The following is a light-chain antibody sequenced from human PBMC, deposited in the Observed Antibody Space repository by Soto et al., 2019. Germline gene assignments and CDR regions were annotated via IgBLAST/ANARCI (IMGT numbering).Light chain of an antibody. CDR3: QSYDSSLSGYV. J-gene: IGLJ1*01. Sequence: QSLLTQPRSVSGAPGQRVTISCTGSSSNIGAGYDVHWYQQLPGTAPKLLIYGNSNRPSGVPDRFSGSKSGTSASLAITGLQAQDEADYSCQSYDSSLSGYVFGTGTKVTVL. V-gene: IGLV1-40*01. CDR1: SSNIGAGYD. CDR2: GNS.